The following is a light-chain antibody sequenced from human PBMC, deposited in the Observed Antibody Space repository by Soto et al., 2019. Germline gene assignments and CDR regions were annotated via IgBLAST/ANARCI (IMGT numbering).Light chain of an antibody. V-gene: IGLV2-14*01. CDR2: DVT. J-gene: IGLJ2*01. CDR3: SSYTTSSPV. Sequence: QSALTQPASVTGSPGQSITISCTGTRSDVGGHNYVSWYQQHPDKAPKLLIYDVTTRPSGVSDRFSGSKSGNTASLTISGLQAEDEADYYCSSYTTSSPVFGGGTKLTVL. CDR1: RSDVGGHNY.